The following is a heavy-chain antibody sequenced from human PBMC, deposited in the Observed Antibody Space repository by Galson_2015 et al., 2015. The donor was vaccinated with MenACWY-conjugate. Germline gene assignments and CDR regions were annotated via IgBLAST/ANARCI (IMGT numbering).Heavy chain of an antibody. CDR1: GFTFSSYS. CDR2: ISSSSSYI. CDR3: AIGVNPRDADFDY. Sequence: SLRLSCAASGFTFSSYSMNWVRQAPGKGLEWVSSISSSSSYIYYADSVKGRFTISRDNAKNSLYLQMNNLRADDTAVYYCAIGVNPRDADFDYWGQGTLVTVSS. V-gene: IGHV3-21*01. J-gene: IGHJ4*02. D-gene: IGHD4-23*01.